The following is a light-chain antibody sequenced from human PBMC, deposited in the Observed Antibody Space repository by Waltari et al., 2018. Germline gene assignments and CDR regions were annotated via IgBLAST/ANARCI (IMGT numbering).Light chain of an antibody. CDR1: QVIRSS. J-gene: IGKJ5*01. CDR3: QHFYTYTIA. Sequence: IQLTQSPSSLSASVGDRVTITCRANQVIRSSLAWYQQKPWKHTKLRIYDASTLLQSGVPPRFSGSVSGTEFTLTISDLQPEDFATYYCQHFYTYTIAFGHGTRLE. CDR2: DAS. V-gene: IGKV1-13*02.